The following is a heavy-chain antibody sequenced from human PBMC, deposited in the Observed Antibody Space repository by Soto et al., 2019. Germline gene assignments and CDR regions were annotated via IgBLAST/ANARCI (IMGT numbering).Heavy chain of an antibody. V-gene: IGHV4-34*01. CDR3: ARGLGFSGYYYYMDV. CDR2: TNPGGST. D-gene: IGHD3-3*02. CDR1: GGSFSGYY. J-gene: IGHJ6*03. Sequence: SETLSLTCAVYGGSFSGYYWSWNRQPPGKGLEWIGETNPGGSTNYNPSLKSRVTISVDTSKNQFSLKLSSVTAADTAVYYCARGLGFSGYYYYMDVWGKGTTVTVSS.